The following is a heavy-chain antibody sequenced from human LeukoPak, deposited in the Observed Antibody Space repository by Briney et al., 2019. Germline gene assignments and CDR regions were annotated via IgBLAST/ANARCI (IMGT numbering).Heavy chain of an antibody. J-gene: IGHJ4*02. D-gene: IGHD1-26*01. CDR3: ARDPEYSGSFGSDY. Sequence: AGGSLRLSCAASGFTFSSYSMNWVRQAPGKGLEWVSYISSSSSTIYYADSVKGRFTIARDSAKNSLYLQMNSLRDEDTAVYYCARDPEYSGSFGSDYWGQGTLVTVSS. V-gene: IGHV3-48*02. CDR2: ISSSSSTI. CDR1: GFTFSSYS.